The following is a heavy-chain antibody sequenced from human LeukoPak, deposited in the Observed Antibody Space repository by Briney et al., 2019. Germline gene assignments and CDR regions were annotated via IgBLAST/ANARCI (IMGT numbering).Heavy chain of an antibody. CDR3: ARHLAVAATGFDY. V-gene: IGHV4-59*08. CDR2: IYYTGSS. Sequence: SETLSLTCTVSGGSISSYYWSWIRQPPGKGLEWIGYIYYTGSSNYNPSLKSRVAISVHASKNQFSLKLISVTAADTAVYYCARHLAVAATGFDYWGQGTLVTVSS. D-gene: IGHD2-15*01. J-gene: IGHJ4*02. CDR1: GGSISSYY.